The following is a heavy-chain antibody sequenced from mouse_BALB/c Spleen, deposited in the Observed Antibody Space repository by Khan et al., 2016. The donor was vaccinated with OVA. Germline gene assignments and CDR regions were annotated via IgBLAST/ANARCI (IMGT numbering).Heavy chain of an antibody. CDR1: GYAFSDYL. J-gene: IGHJ3*01. CDR3: TRGGCGGFAY. Sequence: VQLQEPGAELVRPGTSVKVSCKASGYAFSDYLIEWVKQRPGQGLEWIGLINPGSGGTNYNEKFKDKASLTADKSSSTAYMQLSSLTSDVSAVYFCTRGGCGGFAYWGQGTLVTVSA. V-gene: IGHV1-54*01. CDR2: INPGSGGT.